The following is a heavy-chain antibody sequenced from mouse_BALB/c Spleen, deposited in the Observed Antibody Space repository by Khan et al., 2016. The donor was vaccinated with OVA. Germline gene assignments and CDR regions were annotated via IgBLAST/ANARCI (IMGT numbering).Heavy chain of an antibody. CDR2: LYHYNDDT. V-gene: IGHV1S136*01. J-gene: IGHJ2*01. CDR3: AKNDRYDVYFDY. D-gene: IGHD2-14*01. CDR1: GYTFTSYV. Sequence: EAQLQASGPELVKPGASVRMSCKASGYTFTSYVMHWVKQTTGQGLEWIGYLYHYNDDTKYNEKFKGKATLSSDESSSTADMERSSQTSEDSAGNYCAKNDRYDVYFDYWGQGTTLTVSS.